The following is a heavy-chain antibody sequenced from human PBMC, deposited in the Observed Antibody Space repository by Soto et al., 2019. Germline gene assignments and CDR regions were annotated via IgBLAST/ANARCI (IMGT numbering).Heavy chain of an antibody. J-gene: IGHJ4*02. CDR1: GFTFSSYA. CDR2: ISGSGGST. D-gene: IGHD6-19*01. CDR3: ARRSSGWYFDY. V-gene: IGHV3-23*01. Sequence: EVQLLESGGGLVQPGGSLRLSCAASGFTFSSYAMSWVRQAPGKGLEWVSAISGSGGSTYYADSVKGRFTISRDNSKNTLYMQMSSLRAEDTAVYYCARRSSGWYFDYWGQGTLVTVSS.